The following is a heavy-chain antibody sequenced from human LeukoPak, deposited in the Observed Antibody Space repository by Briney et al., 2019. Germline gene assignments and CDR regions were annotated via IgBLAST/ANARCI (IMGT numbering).Heavy chain of an antibody. CDR3: ARDGPGEEQWLRAFDI. CDR1: GFTVSSNP. V-gene: IGHV3-53*01. D-gene: IGHD6-19*01. Sequence: GGSLRLSCKHSGFTVSSNPMSWVRQAPGKGLEWVSFIFSSTHYSDSVKGRFTISRDNSKNTLYLQMNSLRAEDTAVYYCARDGPGEEQWLRAFDIWGQGKMVTVSS. J-gene: IGHJ3*02. CDR2: IFSST.